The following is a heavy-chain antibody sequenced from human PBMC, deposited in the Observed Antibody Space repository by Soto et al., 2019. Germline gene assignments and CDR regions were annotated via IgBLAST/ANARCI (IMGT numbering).Heavy chain of an antibody. D-gene: IGHD2-21*01. Sequence: LSETLSLTCAVHGGPFSRYYWTWIRQSPGKGLEWIGEMHQSGSANYNPSLKSRVSISVDTSKNQFSLTLASVTAADTATYYRAGDNVVVNPIRYYHYGMDVWGQGTTVTVSS. J-gene: IGHJ6*02. CDR2: MHQSGSA. V-gene: IGHV4-34*01. CDR3: AGDNVVVNPIRYYHYGMDV. CDR1: GGPFSRYY.